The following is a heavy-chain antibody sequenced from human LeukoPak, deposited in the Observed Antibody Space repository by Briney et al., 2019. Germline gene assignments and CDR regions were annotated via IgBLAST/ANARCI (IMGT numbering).Heavy chain of an antibody. J-gene: IGHJ4*02. CDR1: GFTFSGFG. V-gene: IGHV3-33*01. D-gene: IGHD4-23*01. Sequence: GGSLRLSCAASGFTFSGFGMHWVRQAPGKGLEWVAVIWYDGSNKYYADSVKGRFTISRDNPKNTLYVQMNSLRAEDTAVYYCARGRGADYGGNSGYFDDWGQGTLVTVSS. CDR2: IWYDGSNK. CDR3: ARGRGADYGGNSGYFDD.